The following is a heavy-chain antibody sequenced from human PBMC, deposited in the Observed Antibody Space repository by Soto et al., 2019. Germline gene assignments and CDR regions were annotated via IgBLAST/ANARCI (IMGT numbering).Heavy chain of an antibody. CDR1: GGSISSCY. CDR2: IYYSGST. D-gene: IGHD3-3*01. J-gene: IGHJ6*02. CDR3: ARRKVDFWSGYNYYGMDV. V-gene: IGHV4-59*01. Sequence: SETLSLTCTVSGGSISSCYWSWIRQPPGKGLEWIGYIYYSGSTNYNPSLKSRVTISVDTSKNQFSLKLSSVTAADTAVYYCARRKVDFWSGYNYYGMDVWGQGTTVTVSS.